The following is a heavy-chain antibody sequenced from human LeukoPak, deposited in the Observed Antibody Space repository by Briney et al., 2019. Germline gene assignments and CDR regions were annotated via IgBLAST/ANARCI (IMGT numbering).Heavy chain of an antibody. D-gene: IGHD3-10*01. J-gene: IGHJ4*02. Sequence: GRSLRLSCAASGFPFSSYGMHWVRQAPGKGLEWVAVIWYDGSNKYYADSVKGRFTISRDNSKNTLYPQMNSLRAEDTAVYYCAREAAGEPPAFDYWGQGTLVTVSS. V-gene: IGHV3-33*01. CDR3: AREAAGEPPAFDY. CDR1: GFPFSSYG. CDR2: IWYDGSNK.